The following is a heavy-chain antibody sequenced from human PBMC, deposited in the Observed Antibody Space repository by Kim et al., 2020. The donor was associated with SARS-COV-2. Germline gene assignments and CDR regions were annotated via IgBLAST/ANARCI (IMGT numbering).Heavy chain of an antibody. CDR3: ARDMDPTVYDY. Sequence: KTQYSQQYQGRVTITRDTSANPAYMELRRLTTRDTAIYYCARDMDPTVYDYWGQGTLVTVSS. D-gene: IGHD4-4*01. V-gene: IGHV1-3*01. CDR2: KT. J-gene: IGHJ4*02.